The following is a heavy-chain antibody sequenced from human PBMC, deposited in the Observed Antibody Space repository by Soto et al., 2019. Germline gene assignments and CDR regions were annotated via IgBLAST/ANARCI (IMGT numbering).Heavy chain of an antibody. CDR1: GASVRSNY. D-gene: IGHD3-22*01. CDR3: ARDLRTSDSSAT. CDR2: VSATGGS. J-gene: IGHJ5*02. Sequence: QVQLQESGPGLVKPSETLSLICSVSGASVRSNYWSWIRKSAGKGLEWIGRVSATGGSTYKPSLRGRATMSVDTPTDQFSLRLTSMTAADTATYFCARDLRTSDSSATWGRGTLVSVSA. V-gene: IGHV4-4*07.